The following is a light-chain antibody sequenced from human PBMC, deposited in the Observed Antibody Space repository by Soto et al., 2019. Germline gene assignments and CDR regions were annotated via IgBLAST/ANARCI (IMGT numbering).Light chain of an antibody. CDR2: AAS. CDR3: QQYNSWPPIFN. Sequence: ERVMTQSPATLSVSPGERATLSCRASQSVSTNLAWYQQTPGQAPRLLIYAASTRATGVPARFSGSGSGTEFTLTISSLQSEDFAVYYGQQYNSWPPIFNFGPGTKVDIK. CDR1: QSVSTN. J-gene: IGKJ3*01. V-gene: IGKV3-15*01.